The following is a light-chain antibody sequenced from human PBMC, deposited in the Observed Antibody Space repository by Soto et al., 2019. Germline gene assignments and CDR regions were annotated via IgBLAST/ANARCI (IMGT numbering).Light chain of an antibody. CDR1: QSVTSSY. Sequence: EIVLTQSPGTLSLSPGERATLSCRASQSVTSSYLAWYQQKPGQAPRLLIYGASNRATGIPDRFSGSGSGTDFTLTISRLEPEDFAVYYCQLYGNSRFTFGPGTKVDIK. V-gene: IGKV3-20*01. J-gene: IGKJ3*01. CDR2: GAS. CDR3: QLYGNSRFT.